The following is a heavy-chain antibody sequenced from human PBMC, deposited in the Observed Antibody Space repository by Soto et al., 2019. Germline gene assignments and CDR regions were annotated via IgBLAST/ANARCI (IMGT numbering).Heavy chain of an antibody. D-gene: IGHD5-18*01. CDR1: GFTFSNYG. CDR3: ARDSSKYTYGSFYFDY. CDR2: ISYSSATI. V-gene: IGHV3-48*02. Sequence: GGSLRLSCAASGFTFSNYGINWVRQAPGRGLEWISFISYSSATIHYADSVRGRFTISRDNANNSLYLEMSSLRDEDTAVYFCARDSSKYTYGSFYFDYWGQGTLVTVSS. J-gene: IGHJ4*02.